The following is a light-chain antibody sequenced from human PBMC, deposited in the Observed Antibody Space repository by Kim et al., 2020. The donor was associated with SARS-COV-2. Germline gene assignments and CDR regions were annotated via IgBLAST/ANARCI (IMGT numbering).Light chain of an antibody. Sequence: SASVGDRVAITCRASQRISNHLSWFQQKPGKAPTLLIYAASFLESGVPSRFSGSGSETVFTLTISSVQPEDFATYYCQQSYITPYTFGQGTKLEI. V-gene: IGKV1-39*01. J-gene: IGKJ2*01. CDR2: AAS. CDR1: QRISNH. CDR3: QQSYITPYT.